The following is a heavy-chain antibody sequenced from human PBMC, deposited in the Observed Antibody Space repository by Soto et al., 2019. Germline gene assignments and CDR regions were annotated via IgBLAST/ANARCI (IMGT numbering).Heavy chain of an antibody. J-gene: IGHJ4*02. CDR1: GYSFTSFW. Sequence: GESLKISCKGSGYSFTSFWISWVRQMPGKGLEWMGRIDPSDSYTDYSPSFQGHVTISADKSITTAYLQWSSLKASDTAMFYCARREYCSSTSCYKVHSWGQGTLVTVSS. V-gene: IGHV5-10-1*01. CDR2: IDPSDSYT. D-gene: IGHD2-2*02. CDR3: ARREYCSSTSCYKVHS.